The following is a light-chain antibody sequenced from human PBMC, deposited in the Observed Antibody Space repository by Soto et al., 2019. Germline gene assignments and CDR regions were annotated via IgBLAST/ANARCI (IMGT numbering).Light chain of an antibody. V-gene: IGKV3-11*01. J-gene: IGKJ4*01. CDR2: DAS. CDR1: QSVSDY. Sequence: VLTQSPAILSFSPLERSTLSCRAGQSVSDYLAWYQQKPGQPPRLLFFDASNRATGVPARFSAGGSGTDFTLIISSLEPEDFAVYYCQQRVNWPPTFGGGTKVDIK. CDR3: QQRVNWPPT.